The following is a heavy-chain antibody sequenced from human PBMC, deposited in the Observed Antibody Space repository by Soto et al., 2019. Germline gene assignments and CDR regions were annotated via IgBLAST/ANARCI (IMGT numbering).Heavy chain of an antibody. V-gene: IGHV1-18*01. CDR1: GYTFTRNG. CDR3: VKDRDSNSWPSRDV. Sequence: QVHLVQSGAEVKKPGASVNVSCKTSGYTFTRNGISWVRQAPGQGLEWMGWISPKSGSIKYAQKFQGRVIMTTDTSTSTAYMVLRSLRSDDTAVYYCVKDRDSNSWPSRDVWGPGTTVTVSS. J-gene: IGHJ6*02. CDR2: ISPKSGSI. D-gene: IGHD3-22*01.